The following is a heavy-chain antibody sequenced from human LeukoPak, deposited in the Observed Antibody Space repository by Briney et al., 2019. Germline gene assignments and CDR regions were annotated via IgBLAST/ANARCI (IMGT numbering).Heavy chain of an antibody. Sequence: GGSLRLSCAASGFTFSSYAMSWVRQAPGKGLEWVSAISGSGGSTYHADSVKGRFTISRDNSKNTLYLQMNSLRAEDTAVYYCAKERGVRGSGSYFFDYWGQGTLVTVSS. V-gene: IGHV3-23*01. CDR1: GFTFSSYA. D-gene: IGHD3-10*01. CDR3: AKERGVRGSGSYFFDY. J-gene: IGHJ4*02. CDR2: ISGSGGST.